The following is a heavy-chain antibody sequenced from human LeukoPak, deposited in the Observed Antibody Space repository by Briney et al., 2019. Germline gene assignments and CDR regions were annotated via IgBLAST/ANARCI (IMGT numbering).Heavy chain of an antibody. V-gene: IGHV7-4-1*02. CDR2: INTNTGNP. D-gene: IGHD6-19*01. J-gene: IGHJ4*02. CDR3: ARDPAEGIAVAGAEDY. Sequence: ASVKVSCKASGYTFTSYAMNWVRQAPGQGLEWMGWINTNTGNPTYAQGFTGRFVFSLDTSVSTAYLQISSLKAEDTAAYYCARDPAEGIAVAGAEDYWGQGTLVTVSS. CDR1: GYTFTSYA.